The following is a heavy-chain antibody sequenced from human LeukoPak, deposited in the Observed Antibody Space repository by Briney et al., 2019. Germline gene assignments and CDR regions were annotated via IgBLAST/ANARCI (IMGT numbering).Heavy chain of an antibody. CDR3: ARHSGWTAKYFDY. Sequence: SVKVSCKASGGTFSSYAISWVRQAPGQGLEWMGGIIPIFGTANYAQKFQGRVTITADESTSTAYMDLSSLRSEDTAVYYCARHSGWTAKYFDYWGQGTLVTVSS. J-gene: IGHJ4*02. CDR2: IIPIFGTA. V-gene: IGHV1-69*13. CDR1: GGTFSSYA. D-gene: IGHD6-19*01.